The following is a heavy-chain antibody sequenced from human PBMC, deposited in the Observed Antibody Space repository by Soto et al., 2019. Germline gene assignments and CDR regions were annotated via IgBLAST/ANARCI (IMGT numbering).Heavy chain of an antibody. D-gene: IGHD3-10*01. J-gene: IGHJ6*03. Sequence: SETLSLTCAVYGGSFSGYYWSWIRQPPGKGLEWIGEINHSGSTNYNPSLKSRVTISVDTSKNQFSRKQSSVTAAATAVYYCARTYYGSGSYYYMDVWGKGTTVTVSS. CDR1: GGSFSGYY. CDR2: INHSGST. CDR3: ARTYYGSGSYYYMDV. V-gene: IGHV4-34*01.